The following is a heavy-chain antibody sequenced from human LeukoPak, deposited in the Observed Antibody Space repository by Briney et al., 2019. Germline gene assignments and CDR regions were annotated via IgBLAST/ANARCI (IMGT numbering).Heavy chain of an antibody. J-gene: IGHJ6*02. D-gene: IGHD3-22*01. CDR2: ISAYNGNT. V-gene: IGHV1-18*04. CDR3: ARVYDSSFYYYYYGMDV. CDR1: GYTFTGYY. Sequence: ASVKVSCKASGYTFTGYYMHWVRQAPGQGLEWMGWISAYNGNTNYAQKLQGRVTMTTDTSTSTAYMELRSLRSDDTAVYYCARVYDSSFYYYYYGMDVWGQGTTVTVSS.